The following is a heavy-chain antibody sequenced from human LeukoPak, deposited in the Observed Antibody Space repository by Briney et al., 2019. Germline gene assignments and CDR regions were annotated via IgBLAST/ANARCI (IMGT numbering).Heavy chain of an antibody. CDR1: GFTFSSYW. CDR3: AKDHYGGNSGPSDY. Sequence: GGSLRLSCAASGFTFSSYWMSWVRQAPGKGLEWVANIKQDGSEKYYVDSVKGRFTISRDNAKNSLYLQMNSLRAEDTAVYYCAKDHYGGNSGPSDYWGQGTLVTVSS. CDR2: IKQDGSEK. J-gene: IGHJ4*02. D-gene: IGHD4-23*01. V-gene: IGHV3-7*01.